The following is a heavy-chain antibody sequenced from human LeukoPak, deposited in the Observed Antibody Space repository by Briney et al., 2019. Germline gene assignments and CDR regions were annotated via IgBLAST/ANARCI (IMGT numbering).Heavy chain of an antibody. CDR1: GGSISSYY. Sequence: SETLSLTCTVSGGSISSYYWSWIRQPPGKGLEWIGYIYYSGSTNYNPSLKSRVTISVDTSKNQFSPKLSSVTAADTAVYYCARDSGSGWYDYWGQGTLVTVSS. CDR2: IYYSGST. J-gene: IGHJ4*02. D-gene: IGHD6-19*01. CDR3: ARDSGSGWYDY. V-gene: IGHV4-59*01.